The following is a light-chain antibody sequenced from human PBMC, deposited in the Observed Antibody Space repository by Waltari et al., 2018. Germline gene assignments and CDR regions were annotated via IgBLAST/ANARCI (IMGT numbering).Light chain of an antibody. CDR1: TLGRKY. CDR3: QAWDSITVV. CDR2: QDT. V-gene: IGLV3-1*01. Sequence: SYELTQPPSVSVSPGQRASITCSAETLGRKYVCWSQQKPGQPPVPIIYQDTGRPPGIPGRFAGPYCRDTAPLTISRTPTMDEGDYCCQAWDSITVVFGGGTKLTVL. J-gene: IGLJ2*01.